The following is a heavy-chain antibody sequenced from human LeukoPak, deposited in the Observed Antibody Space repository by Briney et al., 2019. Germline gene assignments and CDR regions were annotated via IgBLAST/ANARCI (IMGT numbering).Heavy chain of an antibody. CDR2: INPNSGGT. D-gene: IGHD3-22*01. CDR1: GYTFTGYY. CDR3: ARDIYYDSSGYLRNYYYMGV. J-gene: IGHJ6*03. V-gene: IGHV1-2*02. Sequence: ASVKVSCTASGYTFTGYYMHWVRQAPGQGLEWMGWINPNSGGTNYAQKFQGRVTMTRDTSISTAYMELSRLRADDTAVYYCARDIYYDSSGYLRNYYYMGVWGKGATVTISS.